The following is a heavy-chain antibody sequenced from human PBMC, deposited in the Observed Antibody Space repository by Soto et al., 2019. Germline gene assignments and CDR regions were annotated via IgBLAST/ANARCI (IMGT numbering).Heavy chain of an antibody. V-gene: IGHV4-59*08. J-gene: IGHJ6*03. D-gene: IGHD3-9*01. CDR1: GGSISSYY. CDR3: ARQLGGYYDILTGYPGPAYYYYYMDV. CDR2: IYYSGST. Sequence: SETLSLTCTVSGGSISSYYWSWIRQPPGKGLEWIGYIYYSGSTNYNPSLKSRVTISVDTSKNQFSLKLSSVTAADTAVYYCARQLGGYYDILTGYPGPAYYYYYMDVWGKGTTVTVSS.